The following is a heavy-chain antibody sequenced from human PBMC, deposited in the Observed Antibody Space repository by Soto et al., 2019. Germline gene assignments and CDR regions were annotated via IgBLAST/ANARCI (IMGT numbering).Heavy chain of an antibody. J-gene: IGHJ5*02. CDR2: INPIRGTA. Sequence: ASVKVSCKTSGATFSTYAISWVRQATGQGLECMGWINPIRGTAGYVQKFQGRVTMTRDTSISTAYMELSSLRSEDSAVYFCARGIKYGAYSRWFDPWGQGTLVTV. CDR1: GATFSTYA. CDR3: ARGIKYGAYSRWFDP. V-gene: IGHV1-8*02. D-gene: IGHD4-17*01.